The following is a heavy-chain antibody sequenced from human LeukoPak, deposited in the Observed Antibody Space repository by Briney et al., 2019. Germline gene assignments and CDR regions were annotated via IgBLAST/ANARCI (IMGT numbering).Heavy chain of an antibody. Sequence: GASVKVSCKASGYTFTGYYMHWVRQAPGQGLEGMGRINPNSGGTNYAQKFQGRVTMTRDTSISTAYMELSRLRSDDTAVYYCASSLYCSGGSCYKWYYYMDVWGKGTTVTVSS. V-gene: IGHV1-2*06. J-gene: IGHJ6*03. CDR2: INPNSGGT. D-gene: IGHD2-15*01. CDR1: GYTFTGYY. CDR3: ASSLYCSGGSCYKWYYYMDV.